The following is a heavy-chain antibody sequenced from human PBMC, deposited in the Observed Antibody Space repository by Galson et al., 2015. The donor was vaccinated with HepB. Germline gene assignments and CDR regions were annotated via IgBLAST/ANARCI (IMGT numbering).Heavy chain of an antibody. J-gene: IGHJ4*02. Sequence: SVKVSCKASGVTFSNFAISWVRQAPGQGPEWMGSIIPMFGVLHLARKFQGRVTMTADASTNTAYMELSSLRSEDTAVYFCARPNMDHEGSYCFDYWGQGTPVTVSS. CDR2: IIPMFGVL. V-gene: IGHV1-69*13. CDR1: GVTFSNFA. D-gene: IGHD3-10*01. CDR3: ARPNMDHEGSYCFDY.